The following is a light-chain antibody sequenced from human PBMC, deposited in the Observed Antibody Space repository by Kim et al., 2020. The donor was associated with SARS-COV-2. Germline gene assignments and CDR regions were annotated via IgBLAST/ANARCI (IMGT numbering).Light chain of an antibody. J-gene: IGKJ1*01. Sequence: LSPGERATLSFRASQSVTSTFLAWYQQKVGQAPRLLIRGASSRATGIPDRFSGSGSGTDFTFTISRLEPEDFGVYYCQRYGSSATFGQGTKVDIK. CDR1: QSVTSTF. CDR3: QRYGSSAT. CDR2: GAS. V-gene: IGKV3-20*01.